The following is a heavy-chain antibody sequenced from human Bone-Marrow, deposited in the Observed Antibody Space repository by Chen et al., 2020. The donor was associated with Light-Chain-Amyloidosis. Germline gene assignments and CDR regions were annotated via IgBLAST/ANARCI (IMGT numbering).Heavy chain of an antibody. Sequence: GSGYTFPNFWIGWVRQMPGKGLEWMGVIYPDDSDARYSPSFEGQVTISXDKSXTXAXXXXXXXXASXXXMYYCARRRDGYNFDYWGQGTLVTVSS. V-gene: IGHV5-51*01. CDR3: ARRRDGYNFDY. CDR2: IYPDDSDA. CDR1: GYTFPNFW. J-gene: IGHJ4*02. D-gene: IGHD2-21*01.